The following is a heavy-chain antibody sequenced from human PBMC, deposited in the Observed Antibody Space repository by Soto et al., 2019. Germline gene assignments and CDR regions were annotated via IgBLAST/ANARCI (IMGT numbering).Heavy chain of an antibody. CDR3: ARDLSDYSISPDDFDM. D-gene: IGHD6-6*01. J-gene: IGHJ3*02. Sequence: QVQLVQSGGEMKKPGASVKVSCKASGYTFTEYGISWLRQAPGQGLEWMGWISAFNGHTHFAQKFQGRVILTTDASTTTAYMELRSLRSEETAVYYCARDLSDYSISPDDFDMWGQGPMVTVSS. V-gene: IGHV1-18*01. CDR2: ISAFNGHT. CDR1: GYTFTEYG.